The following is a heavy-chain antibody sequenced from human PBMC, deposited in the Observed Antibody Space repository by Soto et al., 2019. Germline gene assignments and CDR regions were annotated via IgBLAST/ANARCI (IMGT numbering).Heavy chain of an antibody. Sequence: QVQLQQWGAGLWKPSATLSLNCAVYGVAFSGYYWTWVRQPPGKGLAWIGEINHSGSTNNSPPTKSRVITSVDTSNNQVSLKLSAVTAADTAVYYCGRGQGSGSYRQKYHYNYGMHVWGQWSTVTVS. D-gene: IGHD3-10*01. CDR2: INHSGST. CDR3: GRGQGSGSYRQKYHYNYGMHV. CDR1: GVAFSGYY. V-gene: IGHV4-34*01. J-gene: IGHJ6*02.